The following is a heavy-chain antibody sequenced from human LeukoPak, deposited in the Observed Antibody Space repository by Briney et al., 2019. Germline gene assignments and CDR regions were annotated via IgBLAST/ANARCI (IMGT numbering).Heavy chain of an antibody. CDR2: ISYDGSNK. D-gene: IGHD3-22*01. Sequence: GGSLRLSCAASGFTFSSYGMHWVRQAPGKGLEWVAVISYDGSNKYYADSVKGRFTISRDNSKNTLYLQMNSLRAEDMAVYYCAKIYDSSGYYGKFDYWGQGTLVTVSS. CDR1: GFTFSSYG. CDR3: AKIYDSSGYYGKFDY. V-gene: IGHV3-30*18. J-gene: IGHJ4*02.